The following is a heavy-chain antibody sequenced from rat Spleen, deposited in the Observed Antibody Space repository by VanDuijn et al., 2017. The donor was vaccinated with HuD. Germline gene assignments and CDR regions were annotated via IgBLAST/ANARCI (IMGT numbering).Heavy chain of an antibody. V-gene: IGHV5-20*01. CDR3: ATEPGYNSYFDY. CDR2: FSYDGGST. J-gene: IGHJ2*01. CDR1: GFTFSDYY. Sequence: EVQLVESGGGLVQPGRSLRLSCAASGFTFSDYYMAWVRQAPTKGLEWVASFSYDGGSTYYRDSVKGRFTISRDNAKSSLYLQMDSLRSEDTATYYCATEPGYNSYFDYWGQGVMVTVSS. D-gene: IGHD1-4*01.